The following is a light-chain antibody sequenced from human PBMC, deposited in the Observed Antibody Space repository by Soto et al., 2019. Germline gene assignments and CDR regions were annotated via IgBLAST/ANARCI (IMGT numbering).Light chain of an antibody. V-gene: IGKV3-20*01. CDR1: QSVNIY. J-gene: IGKJ1*01. CDR3: QQYGSSPLT. CDR2: GAS. Sequence: EIVMTQSPATLSVSPGERATLSCRASQSVNIYLAWYQQKPGQAPRLLIFGASSRATGIPARFSGSGSGTDFSLTISRLEPEDFAVYYCQQYGSSPLTFGQGTKVDI.